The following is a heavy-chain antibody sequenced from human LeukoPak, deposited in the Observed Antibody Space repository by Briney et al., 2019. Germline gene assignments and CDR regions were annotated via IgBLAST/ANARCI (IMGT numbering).Heavy chain of an antibody. D-gene: IGHD2-2*01. Sequence: SETLSLTCTVSGGSISSYYWSWIRQPPGKGLEWIGYIYYSGSTNYNPSLKSRVTISVDTSKNQFSLKLSSVTAADTAVYYCARAGSRVPAATNWFDPWGQGTLVTVSS. J-gene: IGHJ5*02. CDR2: IYYSGST. CDR1: GGSISSYY. CDR3: ARAGSRVPAATNWFDP. V-gene: IGHV4-59*01.